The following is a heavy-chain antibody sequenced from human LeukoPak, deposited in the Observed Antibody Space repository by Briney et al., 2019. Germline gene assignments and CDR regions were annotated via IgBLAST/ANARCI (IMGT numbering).Heavy chain of an antibody. D-gene: IGHD1-26*01. Sequence: NPSATLSLTCTVSGGSVSSASYYWSWIRRPPGKGLEWIGYFYYSGSTKYNPSLKSRVAISVDTSKNQFSLKLRSVTATDTAVYYCARMWEPRDHYRMDVWGQGTTVIVSS. V-gene: IGHV4-61*01. J-gene: IGHJ6*02. CDR3: ARMWEPRDHYRMDV. CDR2: FYYSGST. CDR1: GGSVSSASYY.